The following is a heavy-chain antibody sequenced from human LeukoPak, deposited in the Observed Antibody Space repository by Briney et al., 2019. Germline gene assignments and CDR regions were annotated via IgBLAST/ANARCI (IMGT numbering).Heavy chain of an antibody. V-gene: IGHV3-15*01. CDR1: GFTFINAW. Sequence: PGGSLRLSCAASGFTFINAWMSWVRQAPGKGLEWVGRIKSKADGETTDYAAPVKGRFTISRDDSENTLYLQINSLKTEDTAVYYCTTDRGPAFDYWGQGTLVTVS. J-gene: IGHJ4*02. D-gene: IGHD1-26*01. CDR3: TTDRGPAFDY. CDR2: IKSKADGETT.